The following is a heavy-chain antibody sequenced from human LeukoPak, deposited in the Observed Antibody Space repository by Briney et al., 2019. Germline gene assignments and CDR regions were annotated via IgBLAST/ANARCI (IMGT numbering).Heavy chain of an antibody. CDR2: MNPNSGNT. V-gene: IGHV1-8*01. J-gene: IGHJ4*02. CDR3: ARGDSITIFGVVINFTFGY. CDR1: GYTFTSYD. Sequence: ASVKVSCKASGYTFTSYDINWVRQATGQVLEWMGWMNPNSGNTGYAQKFQGRVTMTRNTSISTAYMKLSSLRSEDTAVYYCARGDSITIFGVVINFTFGYWGQGTLVTVSS. D-gene: IGHD3-3*01.